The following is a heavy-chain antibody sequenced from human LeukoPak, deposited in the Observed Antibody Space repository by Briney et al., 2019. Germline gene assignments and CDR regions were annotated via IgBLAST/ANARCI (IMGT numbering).Heavy chain of an antibody. D-gene: IGHD3-10*01. CDR1: GFTFSSYS. J-gene: IGHJ6*02. Sequence: GGSLRLSCAASGFTFSSYSMNWVRQAPGKGLEWVSYISSSSSTIYYTDSVKGRFTISRDNAKNSLYLQMNSLRAEDTAVYYCAREITMVRGVIITSYYYYGMDVWGQGTTVTVSS. V-gene: IGHV3-48*04. CDR3: AREITMVRGVIITSYYYYGMDV. CDR2: ISSSSSTI.